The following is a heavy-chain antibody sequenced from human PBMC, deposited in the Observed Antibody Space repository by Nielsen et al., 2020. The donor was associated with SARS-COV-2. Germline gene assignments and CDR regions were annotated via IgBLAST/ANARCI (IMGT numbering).Heavy chain of an antibody. CDR3: AKGNSRLSWFGELALYYYYYGMDV. Sequence: GGSLRLSCAASGFTFSSYAMSWVRQAPGKGLEWVSSISTNGGGTYYAESVKGRFTISRDNSKNTLYLEMNSLRVEDTALYFCAKGNSRLSWFGELALYYYYYGMDVWGQGTTVTVS. CDR2: ISTNGGGT. D-gene: IGHD3-10*01. V-gene: IGHV3-23*01. CDR1: GFTFSSYA. J-gene: IGHJ6*02.